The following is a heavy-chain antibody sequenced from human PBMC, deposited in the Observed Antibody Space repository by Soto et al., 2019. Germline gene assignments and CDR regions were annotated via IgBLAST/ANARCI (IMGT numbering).Heavy chain of an antibody. D-gene: IGHD1-26*01. Sequence: QVQLVEAGGGVVKPGRSLRLSCAASGFTFSSYGMHWVRQAPGKGLEGVAVIWYDGSNKYYADSVKGRFTISRDNSKNTLYLQMNSLRAEETAVYYCARTVATNPYYFDYWGQGTLVTVSS. V-gene: IGHV3-33*01. CDR1: GFTFSSYG. CDR3: ARTVATNPYYFDY. J-gene: IGHJ4*02. CDR2: IWYDGSNK.